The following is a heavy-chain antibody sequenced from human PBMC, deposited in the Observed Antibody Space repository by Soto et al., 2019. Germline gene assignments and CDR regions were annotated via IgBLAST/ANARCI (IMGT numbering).Heavy chain of an antibody. CDR3: GTDRWGGAFDM. CDR2: IKEDGSVK. CDR1: GFSISRDW. J-gene: IGHJ3*02. D-gene: IGHD7-27*01. Sequence: EVQVVESGGGLVQPGGSLRVSCAASGFSISRDWMAWVRQTPGKGLEFVANIKEDGSVKNDMDSVNGRFSISRDNANNTLYLQMNSLRVEDTAVYYCGTDRWGGAFDMWGQGTMVTVAS. V-gene: IGHV3-7*01.